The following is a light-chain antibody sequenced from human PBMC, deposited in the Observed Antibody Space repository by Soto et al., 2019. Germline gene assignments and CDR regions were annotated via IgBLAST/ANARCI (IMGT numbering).Light chain of an antibody. V-gene: IGLV2-14*01. CDR1: NSDIGSYNY. CDR3: SSYTPTTPWV. CDR2: EVT. J-gene: IGLJ3*02. Sequence: QSALTQPASVSGTPGQSITISCTGTNSDIGSYNYVSWYQQSPGKAPKLIISEVTNRPSGISSRFSGSKSGNTASLTISGLQAEDEADYYCSSYTPTTPWVLGGGTKLTVL.